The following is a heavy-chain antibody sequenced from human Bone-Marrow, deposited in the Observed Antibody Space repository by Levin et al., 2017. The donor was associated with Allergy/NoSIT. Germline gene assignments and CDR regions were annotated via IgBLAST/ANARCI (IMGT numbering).Heavy chain of an antibody. V-gene: IGHV4-39*01. Sequence: SETLSLTCTVSGDSISSRYYHWGWIRQPPGTGLEWVATLYSRGSSYYNPSLRSRLSISVDTSKNQFSLRLTSVTAADTAFYFCPLCRGDYGDFSIFELWGQGTLVTVSS. CDR3: PLCRGDYGDFSIFEL. CDR2: LYSRGSS. CDR1: GDSISSRYYH. J-gene: IGHJ4*02. D-gene: IGHD4-17*01.